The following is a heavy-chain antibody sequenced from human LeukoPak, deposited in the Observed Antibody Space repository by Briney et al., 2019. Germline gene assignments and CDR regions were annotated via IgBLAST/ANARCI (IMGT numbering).Heavy chain of an antibody. CDR1: GFTFSSSW. CDR3: ARGPSGWYD. Sequence: PGGSLRLSCAASGFTFSSSWMSWVRQAPGKGLEWVANINQDGTIESFLNSVRGRFSISRDNTENSLYLQMNSLRDDDTAVYYCARGPSGWYDWGQGILVTVSS. CDR2: INQDGTIE. D-gene: IGHD6-19*01. V-gene: IGHV3-7*01. J-gene: IGHJ4*02.